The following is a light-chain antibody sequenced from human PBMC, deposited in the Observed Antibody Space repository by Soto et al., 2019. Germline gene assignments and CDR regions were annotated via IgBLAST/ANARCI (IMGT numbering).Light chain of an antibody. CDR1: QDISNN. J-gene: IGKJ2*01. CDR3: QHYDTLPLPVYT. CDR2: DEC. Sequence: DIQMTQSPSSLSASVGHRVTITCQASQDISNNLNWYQQTPGKAPKVLIYDECHLAARVPSRFSGSGSGPDFAHPISGMQPDDFATYYCQHYDTLPLPVYTFGRGIKLEI. V-gene: IGKV1-33*01.